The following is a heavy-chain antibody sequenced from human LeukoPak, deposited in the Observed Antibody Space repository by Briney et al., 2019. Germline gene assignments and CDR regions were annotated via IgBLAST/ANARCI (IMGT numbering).Heavy chain of an antibody. CDR1: GYTFTGYY. CDR2: IKPNSGGT. V-gene: IGHV1-2*02. Sequence: ASVKVSCKASGYTFTGYYMHWVRQAPGQGLEWMGWIKPNSGGTNYAQKFQGRVTMTRDTSISTAYMELSGLISDDTALYYCARDSSSSELDYWGQGTLVTVSS. CDR3: ARDSSSSELDY. D-gene: IGHD6-6*01. J-gene: IGHJ4*02.